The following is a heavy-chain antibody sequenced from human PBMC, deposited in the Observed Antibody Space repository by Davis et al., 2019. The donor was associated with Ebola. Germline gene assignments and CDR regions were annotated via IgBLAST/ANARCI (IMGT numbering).Heavy chain of an antibody. CDR1: GNSFSTYN. J-gene: IGHJ6*04. V-gene: IGHV3-48*01. Sequence: GESLKISCAASGNSFSTYNMNWVRQAPGKGLEWVSYISGSSSTIYYADSVKGRFTISRDNSKNTLYLQMNSLRAEDTAVYYCARDSQSSSWEPSYYYYGMDVWGKGTTVTVSS. CDR3: ARDSQSSSWEPSYYYYGMDV. D-gene: IGHD6-13*01. CDR2: ISGSSSTI.